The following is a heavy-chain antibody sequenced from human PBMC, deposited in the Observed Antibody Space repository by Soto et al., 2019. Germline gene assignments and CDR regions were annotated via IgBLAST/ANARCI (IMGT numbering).Heavy chain of an antibody. D-gene: IGHD6-13*01. CDR3: ARGGLDSSRWYESSWFDP. V-gene: IGHV3-23*01. J-gene: IGHJ5*02. CDR1: GFTFSSYA. CDR2: ISGRGGST. Sequence: PGGSLRLSCAASGFTFSSYAMSWVRQAPGKGLEWVSAISGRGGSTYYADSVKGRFTISRDSSKNKLYLQMKSLRAEDTAVYYCARGGLDSSRWYESSWFDPWGYGSLVTVSS.